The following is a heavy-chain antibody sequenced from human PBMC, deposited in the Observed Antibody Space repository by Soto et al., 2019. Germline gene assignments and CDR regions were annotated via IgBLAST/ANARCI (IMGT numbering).Heavy chain of an antibody. CDR2: IYSGTT. CDR3: AREDSGAFFDL. J-gene: IGHJ4*02. D-gene: IGHD2-15*01. Sequence: SETLSLTCAVSCVSISSGGYSWSWIRQPPGKGMEWIGYIYSGTTHYNPSLKSRVTISMDRSKNQVSLSLKSVTAADTAVYYCAREDSGAFFDLWGQGNLVTVSS. V-gene: IGHV4-30-2*01. CDR1: CVSISSGGYS.